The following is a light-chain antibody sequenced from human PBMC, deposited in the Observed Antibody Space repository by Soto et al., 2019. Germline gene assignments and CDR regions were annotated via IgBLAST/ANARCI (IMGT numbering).Light chain of an antibody. V-gene: IGLV2-14*01. CDR3: NSYTTSNTRV. Sequence: QSALTQPASVSGSPGQSITISCTGTSSDIGGYNYVSWYQQHPGKAPKVIIFGVSNRPSGVSDRFSGSKSGNTASLTISGLQAEDEGDYYCNSYTTSNTRVFGGGTKLTVL. CDR1: SSDIGGYNY. J-gene: IGLJ3*02. CDR2: GVS.